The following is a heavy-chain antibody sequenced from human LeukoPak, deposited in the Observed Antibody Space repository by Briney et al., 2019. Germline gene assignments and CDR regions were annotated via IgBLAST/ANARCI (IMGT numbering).Heavy chain of an antibody. D-gene: IGHD1-14*01. CDR2: ISGSGAKT. V-gene: IGHV3-23*01. CDR3: SKDPVPHGNGLYWFDP. CDR1: EFTFSNYA. J-gene: IGHJ5*02. Sequence: PGGSLRLSCAASEFTFSNYAVSWVRQAPGRGLDWVSGISGSGAKTYYADSVKGRFTISRDNSRNTLYIQMNSLRVEDTAVYYCSKDPVPHGNGLYWFDPWGQGTLVTVSS.